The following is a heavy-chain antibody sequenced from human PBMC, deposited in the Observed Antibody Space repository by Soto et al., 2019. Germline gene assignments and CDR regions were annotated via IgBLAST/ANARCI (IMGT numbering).Heavy chain of an antibody. D-gene: IGHD3-10*01. V-gene: IGHV4-39*01. CDR1: GGSISSSSYY. J-gene: IGHJ5*02. Sequence: SETLSLSSTVSGGSISSSSYYWGWIRQPPGKGLEWIGSIYYSGSTYYNPSLKSRVTISVDTSKNQFSLKLSSVTAADTAVYYCARQEADSMVRGVINWFDPWGQGTLVTVSS. CDR2: IYYSGST. CDR3: ARQEADSMVRGVINWFDP.